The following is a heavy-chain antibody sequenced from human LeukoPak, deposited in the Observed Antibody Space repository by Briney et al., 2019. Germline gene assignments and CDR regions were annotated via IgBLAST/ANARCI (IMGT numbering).Heavy chain of an antibody. CDR1: GGSISSGSYC. V-gene: IGHV4-61*09. D-gene: IGHD2-2*01. CDR2: IYSSGST. CDR3: ARTTEGYCSSASCFGFSYSYYMDV. Sequence: SQTLSLTCTVSGGSISSGSYCWSWIRQPAGKGLEWIGHIYSSGSTNYNPSLKSRVTISVGTSKNQFSLKLSSVIAADTAVYYCARTTEGYCSSASCFGFSYSYYMDVWGKGTTVTISS. J-gene: IGHJ6*03.